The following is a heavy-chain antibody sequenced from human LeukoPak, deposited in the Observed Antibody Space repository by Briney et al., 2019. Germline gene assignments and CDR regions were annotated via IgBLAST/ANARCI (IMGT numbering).Heavy chain of an antibody. D-gene: IGHD1-26*01. CDR3: ARGGSYPYY. Sequence: PGGSLRLSCDASGFTFSSNWMSWVCQAPGKGLEWVAKINEDGSEKYYVDSVRGRFTISRDNAKNSLYLQMNSLRAEDTAVYYCARGGSYPYYWGQGTLVTVSS. J-gene: IGHJ4*02. CDR1: GFTFSSNW. V-gene: IGHV3-7*01. CDR2: INEDGSEK.